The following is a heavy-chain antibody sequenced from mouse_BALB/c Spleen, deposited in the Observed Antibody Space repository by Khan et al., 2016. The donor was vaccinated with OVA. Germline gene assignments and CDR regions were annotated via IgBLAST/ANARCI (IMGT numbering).Heavy chain of an antibody. J-gene: IGHJ3*01. CDR3: ARSHTTYAWFAY. CDR1: GFTFSSFG. D-gene: IGHD1-1*01. V-gene: IGHV5-17*02. CDR2: ISSGSNTT. Sequence: EVELVESGGGLVQPGGSRKLSCAASGFTFSSFGMHWVRQAPEKGLEWVAYISSGSNTTYYADTVKGRFTISRDNPKNTLFLQMTSLRSEDTAMDYCARSHTTYAWFAYWGQGTLVTVSA.